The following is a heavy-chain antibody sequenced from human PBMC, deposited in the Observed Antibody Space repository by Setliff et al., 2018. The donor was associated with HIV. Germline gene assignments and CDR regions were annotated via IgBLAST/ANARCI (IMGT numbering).Heavy chain of an antibody. V-gene: IGHV1-18*01. D-gene: IGHD3-9*01. CDR2: ISAHNGNT. Sequence: VKVSCKTSDYTFTKYAISWVRQAPGQGLAWMGWISAHNGNTNYAQRLKGRVTVTTDSSTNTVYLELRSLRSDDTAVYYCARHSEILTGHFDDWGQGTLVTVSS. J-gene: IGHJ4*02. CDR3: ARHSEILTGHFDD. CDR1: DYTFTKYA.